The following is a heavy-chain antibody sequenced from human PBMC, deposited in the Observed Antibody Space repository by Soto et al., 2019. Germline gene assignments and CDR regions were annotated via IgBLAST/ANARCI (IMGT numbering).Heavy chain of an antibody. V-gene: IGHV1-2*02. D-gene: IGHD6-19*01. CDR2: IHPNTGGT. Sequence: ASVKVSCKASGYPYTNSYMHWVRQAPGQGLEWMGWIHPNTGGTNYAQKFQGRVTMTRDTSVSTVYMELNRLTSDDTAIYFCASDFRTRGWFRQAGNFAMDVWGQGTTVTVSS. CDR3: ASDFRTRGWFRQAGNFAMDV. CDR1: GYPYTNSY. J-gene: IGHJ6*02.